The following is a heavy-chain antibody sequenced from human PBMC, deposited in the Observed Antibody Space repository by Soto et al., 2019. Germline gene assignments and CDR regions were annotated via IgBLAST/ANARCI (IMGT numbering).Heavy chain of an antibody. CDR3: TTVPPGPRYSSSWYDWFDP. CDR1: GFTFSNAW. V-gene: IGHV3-15*07. D-gene: IGHD6-13*01. Sequence: GGSLRLSCAASGFTFSNAWMNWVRQATGKGLEWVGRIKSKTDSGTTDYAAPVKGRFTISRDDSKNTLYLQMNSLKTEDTAVYYCTTVPPGPRYSSSWYDWFDPWGQGTLVTVSS. J-gene: IGHJ5*02. CDR2: IKSKTDSGTT.